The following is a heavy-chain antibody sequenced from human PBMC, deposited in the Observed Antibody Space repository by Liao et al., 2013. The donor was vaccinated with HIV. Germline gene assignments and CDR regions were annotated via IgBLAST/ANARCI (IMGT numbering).Heavy chain of an antibody. J-gene: IGHJ6*03. Sequence: QVQLQESGPGLVKPPETLSLTCTVSGGSISTYYWSWIRQPARKGLEWIGRIYTSGSTNYNPSLKSRATVSVDTSKNQLSLRLKSVTAADTAVYYCARGPTPLTRIDYYMDVWGKGTTVTVSS. V-gene: IGHV4-4*07. CDR1: GGSISTYY. CDR2: IYTSGST. CDR3: ARGPTPLTRIDYYMDV. D-gene: IGHD2-15*01.